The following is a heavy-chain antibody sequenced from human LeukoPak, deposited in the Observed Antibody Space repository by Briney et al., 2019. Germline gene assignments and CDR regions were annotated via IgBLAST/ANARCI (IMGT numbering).Heavy chain of an antibody. D-gene: IGHD6-19*01. CDR1: GFTFSSYA. CDR2: ISYDGSNK. Sequence: PGGSLRLSCAASGFTFSSYAMHWVRQAPGKGLEWVAVISYDGSNKYYADSVKGRFTISRDNSKNTLYLQMNSLRAEDTAVYYCARDSDSSGWYPFFLDWGQGTLVTVTS. CDR3: ARDSDSSGWYPFFLD. V-gene: IGHV3-30*04. J-gene: IGHJ4*02.